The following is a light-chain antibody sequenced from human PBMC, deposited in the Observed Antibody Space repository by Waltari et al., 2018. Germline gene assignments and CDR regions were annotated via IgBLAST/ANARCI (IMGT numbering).Light chain of an antibody. CDR2: YNN. CDR1: NIGSKS. J-gene: IGLJ2*01. Sequence: SYVLTQPPSVSVAPGETARITCGGNNIGSKSVHWYQQEPGQAPILVIYYNNDRPSGIPERFSGSNSGNTATLTSSRVDAGDEADYYCQVWDSDSDHVVFGGGTKLAVL. V-gene: IGLV3-21*01. CDR3: QVWDSDSDHVV.